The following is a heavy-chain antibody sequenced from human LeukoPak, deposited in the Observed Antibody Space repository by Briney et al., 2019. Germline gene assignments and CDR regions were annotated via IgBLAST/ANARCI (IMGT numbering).Heavy chain of an antibody. J-gene: IGHJ6*02. CDR1: GGSISSYY. Sequence: PSETLSLTCTVSGGSISSYYWSWIRQPPGKGLEWIGEINHSGSTNYNPSLKSRVTISVDTSKNQFSLKLSSVTAADTAVYYCARGRFLEWLSHNLNYYYYGMDVWGQGTTVTVSS. CDR3: ARGRFLEWLSHNLNYYYYGMDV. V-gene: IGHV4-34*01. CDR2: INHSGST. D-gene: IGHD3-3*01.